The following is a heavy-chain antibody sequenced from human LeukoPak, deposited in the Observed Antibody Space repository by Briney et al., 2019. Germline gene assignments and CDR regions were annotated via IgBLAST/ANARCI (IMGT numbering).Heavy chain of an antibody. V-gene: IGHV1-3*01. J-gene: IGHJ3*01. D-gene: IGHD6-19*01. CDR3: ARGLAVADFGSPLWAFDV. Sequence: VASVKVSCKASGYSVISYGIHWVRQAPGQRLEWEGWINAGNGNTEYAQRFQGRVTITSDRSASTFARTSYMELSSLRSTDTAVYYCARGLAVADFGSPLWAFDVWGQGTKVTVSS. CDR1: GYSVISYG. CDR2: INAGNGNT.